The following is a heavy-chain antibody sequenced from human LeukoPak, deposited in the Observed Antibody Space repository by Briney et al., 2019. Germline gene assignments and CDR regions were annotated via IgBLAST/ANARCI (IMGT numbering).Heavy chain of an antibody. CDR1: GFTFRSYE. CDR3: ARENGGYDGGFDY. D-gene: IGHD5-12*01. J-gene: IGHJ4*02. CDR2: ISDVGTT. Sequence: PGGSLRLSCTTSGFTFRSYEMSWVRQAPGKGLEWVSYISDVGTTYYADSVKGRFTISRDNAKNSLFLQMNSLRAEDTAVYFCARENGGYDGGFDYWGQGTLVTVSS. V-gene: IGHV3-48*03.